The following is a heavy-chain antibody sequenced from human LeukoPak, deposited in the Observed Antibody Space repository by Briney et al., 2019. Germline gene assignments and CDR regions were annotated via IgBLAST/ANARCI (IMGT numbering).Heavy chain of an antibody. V-gene: IGHV1-2*02. J-gene: IGHJ4*02. Sequence: ASVKVSCKASGYTFTGYYMHWVRQAPGQGLEWMGWINPNSGGTNYAQKFQGRVTMTRDTSISTAYMELSRLRSDDTAVYYCARDNWERRIQTYFDYWGQGTLVTVSS. CDR3: ARDNWERRIQTYFDY. CDR1: GYTFTGYY. D-gene: IGHD1-1*01. CDR2: INPNSGGT.